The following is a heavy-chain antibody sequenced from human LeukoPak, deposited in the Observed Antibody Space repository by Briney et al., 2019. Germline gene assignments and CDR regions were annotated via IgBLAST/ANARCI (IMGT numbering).Heavy chain of an antibody. CDR3: ARAQLNLVADFGMDV. Sequence: PGGSLRLSCAASRFTFSSYEMNWVRQAPGKGLEWVSYISGSGIKHYADSVKGRFTISRDNAKNSLYLQMNSLRVEDTAVYYCARAQLNLVADFGMDVWGQGTTVTVSS. CDR2: ISGSGIK. CDR1: RFTFSSYE. D-gene: IGHD2-15*01. J-gene: IGHJ6*02. V-gene: IGHV3-48*03.